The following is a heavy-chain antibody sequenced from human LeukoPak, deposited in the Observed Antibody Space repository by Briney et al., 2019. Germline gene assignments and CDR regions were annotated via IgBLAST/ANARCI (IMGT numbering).Heavy chain of an antibody. Sequence: GALGLSFAASGFPFSSYAMRWGRPGPGKGVEWGSAINGSGGRTYYADSVKGRFTISRDNSKNTLYLQMNSLRAEDTAVYYCAKRTTLGYCSGGSCYDFDYWGQGTLVTVSS. CDR3: AKRTTLGYCSGGSCYDFDY. J-gene: IGHJ4*02. D-gene: IGHD2-15*01. V-gene: IGHV3-23*01. CDR2: INGSGGRT. CDR1: GFPFSSYA.